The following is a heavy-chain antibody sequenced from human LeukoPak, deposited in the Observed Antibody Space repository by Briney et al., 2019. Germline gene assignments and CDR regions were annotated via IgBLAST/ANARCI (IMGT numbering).Heavy chain of an antibody. CDR3: ARVVEYYDYVWGSYRYWDS. V-gene: IGHV1-18*01. CDR1: VYTFTSYG. CDR2: ISAYNGNT. D-gene: IGHD3-16*02. Sequence: GASVKVSCKASVYTFTSYGISWVRQAPGQGLEWMGWISAYNGNTNYAQKLQGRLTMTTDTSTSTAYMELRSLRSDDTAVYYCARVVEYYDYVWGSYRYWDSWGQGTLVTVSS. J-gene: IGHJ4*02.